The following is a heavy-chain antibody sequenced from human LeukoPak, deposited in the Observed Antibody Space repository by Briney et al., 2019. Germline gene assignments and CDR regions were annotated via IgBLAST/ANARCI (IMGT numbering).Heavy chain of an antibody. CDR2: IYSGGST. V-gene: IGHV3-53*01. D-gene: IGHD3-10*01. CDR1: GFTVSSNY. Sequence: GGSLRLSCAASGFTVSSNYMSWVRQAPGKGLEWASVIYSGGSTYYADSVKGRFTISRDNSKNTLYLQMNSLRAEDTAVYYCAREGYYYGSGSYVGYFDYWGQGTLVTVSS. CDR3: AREGYYYGSGSYVGYFDY. J-gene: IGHJ4*02.